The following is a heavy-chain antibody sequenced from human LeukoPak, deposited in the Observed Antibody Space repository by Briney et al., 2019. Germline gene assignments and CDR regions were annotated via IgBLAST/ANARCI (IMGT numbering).Heavy chain of an antibody. V-gene: IGHV3-74*01. CDR2: INSDGSST. Sequence: GGSLRLSCAASGFTFSSYWMHWVRQAPGKGLVWVSRINSDGSSTSYADSVKGRFTISRDNAKNSLYLQMNSLRAEDTALYYCTKDRGGSSQLGDAFDVWGQGTMVSVSS. CDR1: GFTFSSYW. D-gene: IGHD1-26*01. J-gene: IGHJ3*01. CDR3: TKDRGGSSQLGDAFDV.